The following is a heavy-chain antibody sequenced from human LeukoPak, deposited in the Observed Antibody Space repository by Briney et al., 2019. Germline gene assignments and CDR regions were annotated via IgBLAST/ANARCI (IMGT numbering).Heavy chain of an antibody. D-gene: IGHD6-13*01. CDR3: AKGDPGYSSTWYQDAFDI. CDR2: ISGSGYCT. J-gene: IGHJ3*02. Sequence: AGGSLRLSCAASGFTFSSYAMTWVRQAPGKGLEWVSVISGSGYCTYYADSVKGRFTISRDNSKNTLYLQMNSLRAEDTAVYYCAKGDPGYSSTWYQDAFDIWGQGTMVTVSS. V-gene: IGHV3-23*01. CDR1: GFTFSSYA.